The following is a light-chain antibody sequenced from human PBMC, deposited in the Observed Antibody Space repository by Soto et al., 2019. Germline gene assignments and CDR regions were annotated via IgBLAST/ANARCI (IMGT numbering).Light chain of an antibody. J-gene: IGKJ1*01. CDR1: QNIDSH. V-gene: IGKV3-15*01. CDR2: GAS. Sequence: ILMTQSPATLSVSPGERATLSCRASQNIDSHLAWYQQKPGQAPRVVIFGASTRATGIAARFSGRGSGTDFNLTITSLQSEDFAVYYCQQYDEWPLTFGQGTKVEI. CDR3: QQYDEWPLT.